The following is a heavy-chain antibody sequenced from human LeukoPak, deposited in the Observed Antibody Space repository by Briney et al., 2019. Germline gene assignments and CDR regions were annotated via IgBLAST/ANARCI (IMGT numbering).Heavy chain of an antibody. CDR3: ARGGVGANWFDP. CDR1: GGSISSGDYY. J-gene: IGHJ5*02. CDR2: IYYSGST. Sequence: SQTLSLTCTVSGGSISSGDYYWSWIRQPPGKGLEWIGYIYYSGSTNYNPSLKSRVTISVDTSKNQFSLKLSSVTAADTAVYYCARGGVGANWFDPWGQGTLVTVSS. V-gene: IGHV4-30-4*01. D-gene: IGHD1-26*01.